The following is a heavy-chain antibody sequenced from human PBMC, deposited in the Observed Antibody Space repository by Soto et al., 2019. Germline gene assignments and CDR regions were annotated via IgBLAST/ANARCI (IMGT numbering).Heavy chain of an antibody. CDR3: PKARLHCSGGSCYSAHGNISFDY. CDR1: GFTFSSYA. V-gene: IGHV3-23*01. Sequence: RGSLRLSFAASGFTFSSYAMSWVRQAPGKGLEWVSAISGSGGSTYYADSVKGRFTISGDNSKNTLYLQMNRLRAEDTPLYYCPKARLHCSGGSCYSAHGNISFDYWGQGT. J-gene: IGHJ4*02. D-gene: IGHD2-15*01. CDR2: ISGSGGST.